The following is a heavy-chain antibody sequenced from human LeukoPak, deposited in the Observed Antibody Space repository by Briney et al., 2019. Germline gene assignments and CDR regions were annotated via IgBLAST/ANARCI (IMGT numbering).Heavy chain of an antibody. CDR1: GYVFINYY. CDR3: ARSVTCNWFDP. V-gene: IGHV1-2*02. Sequence: GASVKVSCKTSGYVFINYYIHWVRLAPGQGLQWMGWINPKSGATNYAQSFQGRVALTTDTSISTAFMELSNLRPDDTAICFCARSVTCNWFDPWGQGTRVTVSS. CDR2: INPKSGAT. J-gene: IGHJ5*02. D-gene: IGHD2-21*02.